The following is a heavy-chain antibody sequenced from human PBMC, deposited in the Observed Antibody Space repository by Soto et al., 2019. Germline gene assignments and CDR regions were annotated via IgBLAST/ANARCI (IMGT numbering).Heavy chain of an antibody. CDR1: GFTFSGYA. CDR3: AREDDY. Sequence: QVQLVESGGGVVQPGRSLRLSCAASGFTFSGYAMHWVRQAPGKGLEWVAVISYDGSNKYYADSVKGRFTISRDNSKNTLYLQMNSLRAEDTAVYYCAREDDYWGQGTLVTVSS. V-gene: IGHV3-30-3*01. J-gene: IGHJ4*02. CDR2: ISYDGSNK.